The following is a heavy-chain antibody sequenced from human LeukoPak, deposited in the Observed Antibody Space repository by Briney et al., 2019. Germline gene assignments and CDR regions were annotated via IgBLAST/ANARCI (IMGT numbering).Heavy chain of an antibody. CDR3: ARTSDYYDSTSKDY. D-gene: IGHD3-22*01. CDR1: GFTFSSYS. V-gene: IGHV3-21*01. Sequence: KAGGSLRLSCAASGFTFSSYSMTWVRQAPGKGLEWVSSIISSSSYITYADSVKGRFPIFRDNTKNSLYLQMNSLRDEGTAVYYCARTSDYYDSTSKDYWGQGTLVTVSS. CDR2: IISSSSYI. J-gene: IGHJ4*02.